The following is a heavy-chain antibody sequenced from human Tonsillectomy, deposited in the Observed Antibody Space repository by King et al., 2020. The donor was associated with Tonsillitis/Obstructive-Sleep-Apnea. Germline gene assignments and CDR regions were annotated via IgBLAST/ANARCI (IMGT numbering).Heavy chain of an antibody. D-gene: IGHD1-1*01. J-gene: IGHJ4*02. CDR1: GFTFSTHY. CDR2: ISTRGTYI. CDR3: GRNSAGTGMTAHDY. Sequence: VQLVESGGGLVKPGGSLRLSCAASGFTFSTHYMNWVRQAPGKGLEWVSSISTRGTYIYYADSVKGRFTISRDNARSSLYLQMNSLGAEDTAVYYCGRNSAGTGMTAHDYWGQGTLVTVSS. V-gene: IGHV3-21*01.